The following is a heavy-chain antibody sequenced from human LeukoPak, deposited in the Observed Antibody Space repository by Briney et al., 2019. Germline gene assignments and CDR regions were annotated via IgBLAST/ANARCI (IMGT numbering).Heavy chain of an antibody. CDR3: ARVDYHGTYYYYMDV. CDR2: IYHSGST. D-gene: IGHD3/OR15-3a*01. V-gene: IGHV4-38-2*02. Sequence: PSETLSLTCTVSGYSISSGYYWGWIRQPPGKGLEWIGSIYHSGSTYYNPSLKSRVIISVDTSKNQFSLKLSSVTAADTAVYYCARVDYHGTYYYYMDVWGKGTTVTVSS. J-gene: IGHJ6*03. CDR1: GYSISSGYY.